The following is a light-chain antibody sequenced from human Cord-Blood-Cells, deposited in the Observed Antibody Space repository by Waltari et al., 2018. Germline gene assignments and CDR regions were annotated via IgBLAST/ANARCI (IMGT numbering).Light chain of an antibody. J-gene: IGKJ1*01. Sequence: AIRMTQSPSSFSASTGDRVTITCRASQGISSYLAWYQQKPGTAPKLLIYAASTLQSGVPVRFSGGGAETDFTLTIRFLQSEDIATFYCQQYYSYPPTFSQGTKVEIK. V-gene: IGKV1-8*01. CDR2: AAS. CDR3: QQYYSYPPT. CDR1: QGISSY.